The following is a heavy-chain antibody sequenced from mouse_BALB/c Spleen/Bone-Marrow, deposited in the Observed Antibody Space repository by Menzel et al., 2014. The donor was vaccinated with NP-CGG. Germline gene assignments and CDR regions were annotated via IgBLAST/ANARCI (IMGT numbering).Heavy chain of an antibody. CDR2: IYPGSSDT. D-gene: IGHD2-4*01. CDR1: GYTFINYW. CDR3: TCFYYDYDGLGWFAY. J-gene: IGHJ3*01. V-gene: IGHV1-5*01. Sequence: EVQLQQPGTVLARPGASVKMSCKASGYTFINYWMHWVKQRPGQGLEWIGAIYPGSSDTSYNQKFKAKAKLTAVTSTSTAYMELSSLTNEDSAVYYCTCFYYDYDGLGWFAYWGQGTLVTVSA.